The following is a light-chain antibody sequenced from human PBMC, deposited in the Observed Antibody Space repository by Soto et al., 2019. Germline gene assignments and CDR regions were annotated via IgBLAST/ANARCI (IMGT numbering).Light chain of an antibody. CDR2: DTS. Sequence: EAVLTQSPATLSLSPGESATLSCRASQSVDNYLAWYQQKPGQAPRLLIYDTSNRATGVPARFSGSGSGTDFTLTISSLQPEDFATYYCQQYSNLITFGQGTRLEIK. V-gene: IGKV3-11*01. CDR3: QQYSNLIT. CDR1: QSVDNY. J-gene: IGKJ5*01.